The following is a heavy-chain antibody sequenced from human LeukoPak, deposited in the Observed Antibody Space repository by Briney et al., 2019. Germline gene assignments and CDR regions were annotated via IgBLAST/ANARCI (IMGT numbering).Heavy chain of an antibody. Sequence: PGGSLRLSCAASGFTFSSYSMNWVRQAPGEGLEWVSSISSSSSYIYYADSVKGRFSISRDNAKNSLYLQMNSLRAEDTAVSYWARVGSIAARWHALDIWGQGTMVTVSS. V-gene: IGHV3-21*01. D-gene: IGHD6-6*01. J-gene: IGHJ3*02. CDR2: ISSSSSYI. CDR1: GFTFSSYS. CDR3: ARVGSIAARWHALDI.